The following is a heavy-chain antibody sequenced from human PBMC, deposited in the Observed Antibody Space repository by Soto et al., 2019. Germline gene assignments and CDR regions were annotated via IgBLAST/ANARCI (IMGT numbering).Heavy chain of an antibody. CDR2: ISSSSSYI. CDR1: GFTFSSYS. CDR3: ARDRGYYYGMDV. J-gene: IGHJ6*02. V-gene: IGHV3-21*01. Sequence: PGGSLRLSCAASGFTFSSYSRNWVRQAPGKGLEWVSSISSSSSYIYYADSVKGRFTISRDNAKNSLYLQMNSLRAEDTAVYYCARDRGYYYGMDVWGQGTTVTVSS.